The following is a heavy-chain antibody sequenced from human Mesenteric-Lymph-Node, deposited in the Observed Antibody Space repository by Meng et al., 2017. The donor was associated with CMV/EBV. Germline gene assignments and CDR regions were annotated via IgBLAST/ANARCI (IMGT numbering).Heavy chain of an antibody. CDR3: WASGWYAGPFDY. CDR2: IRYDGSNK. V-gene: IGHV3-30*02. Sequence: LSLTCAASGFTFSSCGMHWVRQAPGKGLEWVAFIRYDGSNKYYADSVKGRFTISRDNSKNTLYLQMNSLRAEDTAVYYCWASGWYAGPFDYWGQGTLVTVSS. J-gene: IGHJ4*02. D-gene: IGHD6-19*01. CDR1: GFTFSSCG.